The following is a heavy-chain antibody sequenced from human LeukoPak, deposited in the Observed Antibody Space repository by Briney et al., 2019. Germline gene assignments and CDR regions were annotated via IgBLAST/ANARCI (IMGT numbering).Heavy chain of an antibody. Sequence: SVKVSCKASGGTFSSYAISRVRQAPGQGLEWMGGIIPIFGTANYAQKFQGRVTITADESTSTAYMELSSLRSEDTAVYYCARDGYATYYYDSSGYPGGYFDYWGQGTLVTVSS. D-gene: IGHD3-22*01. CDR2: IIPIFGTA. CDR1: GGTFSSYA. J-gene: IGHJ4*02. CDR3: ARDGYATYYYDSSGYPGGYFDY. V-gene: IGHV1-69*13.